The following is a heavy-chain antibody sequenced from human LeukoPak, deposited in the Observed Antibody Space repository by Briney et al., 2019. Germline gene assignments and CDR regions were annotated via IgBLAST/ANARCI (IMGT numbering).Heavy chain of an antibody. CDR3: ATDPTVAGTSEYFQH. Sequence: GGSLRLSCAASGFIFSYYSMNWVRQAPGKGLEWVSSINSNSNYMPYADSVKGRCTISRDNSKNTLYLEMNSLRAEDTAVYYCATDPTVAGTSEYFQHWGQGTLVTVSS. V-gene: IGHV3-21*04. CDR2: INSNSNYM. J-gene: IGHJ1*01. CDR1: GFIFSYYS. D-gene: IGHD6-19*01.